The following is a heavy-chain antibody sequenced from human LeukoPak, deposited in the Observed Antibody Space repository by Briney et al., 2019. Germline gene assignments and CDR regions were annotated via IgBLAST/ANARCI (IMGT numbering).Heavy chain of an antibody. CDR2: ISWDGGST. CDR3: AKDSGYSSGWHPHVRGHMDV. J-gene: IGHJ6*03. CDR1: GFTFDDYT. V-gene: IGHV3-43*01. D-gene: IGHD6-19*01. Sequence: GGSLRLSCAASGFTFDDYTMHWVRQAPGKGLEWVSLISWDGGSTYYADSVKGRFTISRDNSKNSLYLQMNSLRTEDTALYYCAKDSGYSSGWHPHVRGHMDVWGKGTTVTVSS.